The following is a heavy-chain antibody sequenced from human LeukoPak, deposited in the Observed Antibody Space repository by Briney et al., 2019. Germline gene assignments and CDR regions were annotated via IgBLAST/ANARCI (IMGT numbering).Heavy chain of an antibody. Sequence: PSETLSLTCAVYGGSFSGYYWSWIRQPPEKGLEWIGEINHSGSTNYNPSLKSRVTISVDTSKNQFSLKLSSVTAADTAVYYCATAWSGYTRNYYYMDVWGKGTTVTVSS. CDR2: INHSGST. J-gene: IGHJ6*03. D-gene: IGHD3-3*01. CDR1: GGSFSGYY. CDR3: ATAWSGYTRNYYYMDV. V-gene: IGHV4-34*01.